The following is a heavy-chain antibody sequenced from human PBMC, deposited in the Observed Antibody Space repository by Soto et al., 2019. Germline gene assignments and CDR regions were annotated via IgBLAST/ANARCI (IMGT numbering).Heavy chain of an antibody. D-gene: IGHD3-22*01. J-gene: IGHJ5*02. CDR3: ARDPGYYDSSGYYLEGTNWFDP. Sequence: ASVNVSCKASGYTFTSYGISWVRQAPGQGLEWMGWISAYNGNTNYAQKLQGRVTMTTDTSTSTAYMELRSLRSDDTAVYYCARDPGYYDSSGYYLEGTNWFDPWGQGTLVTVSS. CDR2: ISAYNGNT. CDR1: GYTFTSYG. V-gene: IGHV1-18*04.